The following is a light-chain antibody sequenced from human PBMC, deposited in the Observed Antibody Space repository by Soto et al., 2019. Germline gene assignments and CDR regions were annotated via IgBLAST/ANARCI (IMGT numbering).Light chain of an antibody. CDR1: QSISSS. CDR2: DAS. V-gene: IGKV1-5*01. J-gene: IGKJ1*01. CDR3: QHYNTYPWT. Sequence: DIQMTQSPSTLSSSLGERVTITCRASQSISSSLAWYQQKPGKAPKLLIYDASSLESGVPSRFRGSGSGTDFTLTISSLQPGEFATYYCQHYNTYPWTFGQGTKVDIK.